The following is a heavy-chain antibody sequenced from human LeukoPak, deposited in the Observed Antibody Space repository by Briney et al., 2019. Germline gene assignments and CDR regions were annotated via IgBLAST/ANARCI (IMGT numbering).Heavy chain of an antibody. Sequence: KPSETLSLTCSVSGGSISNYYWSWIRQPPGKGLEWIGYIYYSGSTNYNPSLKSRVTISVDTSKNQFSLKLSSVTAADTAVYYCARLRIGVVFYYGMDVWGQGTTVTVSS. CDR3: ARLRIGVVFYYGMDV. CDR2: IYYSGST. J-gene: IGHJ6*02. V-gene: IGHV4-59*01. CDR1: GGSISNYY. D-gene: IGHD2-21*01.